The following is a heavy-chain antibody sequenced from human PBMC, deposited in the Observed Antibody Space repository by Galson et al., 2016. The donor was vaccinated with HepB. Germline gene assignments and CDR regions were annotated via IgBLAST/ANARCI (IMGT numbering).Heavy chain of an antibody. Sequence: QSGAEVKKPGESLKISCKGSGYSFTSYWIGWVRQMPGKGLEWMGIIYPSDSDIRYSPSFEGQVTSSPDKSISTAYLQWSSLKASDTAMYYCARPIKHQSVAVTGDYWGQGTLVAVSS. J-gene: IGHJ4*02. CDR2: IYPSDSDI. V-gene: IGHV5-51*01. CDR1: GYSFTSYW. D-gene: IGHD6-19*01. CDR3: ARPIKHQSVAVTGDY.